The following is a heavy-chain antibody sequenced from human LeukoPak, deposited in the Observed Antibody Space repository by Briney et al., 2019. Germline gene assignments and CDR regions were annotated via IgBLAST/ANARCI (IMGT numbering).Heavy chain of an antibody. CDR2: LNHSGST. Sequence: SETLSLTCAVYAGSFSGYYWSWVRQPPGKGMEWLGELNHSGSTNYNTSLKSRVTISVDTSKNQFSLKLSSVTAADTAVYYCARGVRYCSSTSCSNFDYWGQGTLVTVSS. V-gene: IGHV4-34*01. CDR3: ARGVRYCSSTSCSNFDY. D-gene: IGHD2-2*01. J-gene: IGHJ4*02. CDR1: AGSFSGYY.